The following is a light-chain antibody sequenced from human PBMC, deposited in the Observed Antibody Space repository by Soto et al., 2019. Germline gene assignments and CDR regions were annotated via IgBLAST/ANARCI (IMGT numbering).Light chain of an antibody. CDR2: GAS. Sequence: EIVMTQSPATLSVSPGERASLSCRASQSVSTNLAWYQQKPAQAPRLLIYGASTRATGIPARFSGGGSGTEFTLTISSLQSADFATYYCQQSYSTPPVTFGGGTKVEIK. V-gene: IGKV3-15*01. CDR3: QQSYSTPPVT. J-gene: IGKJ4*01. CDR1: QSVSTN.